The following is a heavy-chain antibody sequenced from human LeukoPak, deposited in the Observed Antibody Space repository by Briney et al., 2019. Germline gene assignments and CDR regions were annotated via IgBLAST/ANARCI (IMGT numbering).Heavy chain of an antibody. CDR1: GFTFSSYS. CDR3: ARWRRGTDAKYYFDY. Sequence: PGGSLRLSCAASGFTFSSYSMNWVRQAPGKGLEWVSSISSSSSYIYYADSVKGRFTISRDNAKNSLYLQMNSLRAEDTTVYYCARWRRGTDAKYYFDYWGQGTLVTVSS. V-gene: IGHV3-21*01. D-gene: IGHD1-14*01. J-gene: IGHJ4*02. CDR2: ISSSSSYI.